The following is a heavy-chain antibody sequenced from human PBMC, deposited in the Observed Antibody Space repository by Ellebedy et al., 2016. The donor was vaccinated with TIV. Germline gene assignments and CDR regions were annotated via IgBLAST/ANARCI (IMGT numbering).Heavy chain of an antibody. J-gene: IGHJ3*01. Sequence: MPSETLSLTCTISGDSLSDDYWSRIRQPPGKALEWIASIYSSGTTKYNPSLKSRVTISVDTSKNQVSLRLNSVTAADTAVYYCATVRYSSGWYLGSGAFDLWGQGTKVTVSS. CDR3: ATVRYSSGWYLGSGAFDL. D-gene: IGHD6-19*01. CDR2: IYSSGTT. CDR1: GDSLSDDY. V-gene: IGHV4-59*01.